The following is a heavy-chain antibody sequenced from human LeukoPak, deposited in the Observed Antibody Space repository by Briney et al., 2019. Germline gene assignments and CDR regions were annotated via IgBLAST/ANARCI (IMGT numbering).Heavy chain of an antibody. CDR1: GRSISSSSYY. J-gene: IGHJ4*02. CDR3: TSLNSGYGGWFDN. Sequence: PSETLSLTCTVSGRSISSSSYYWGWIRQPPGKGLEWIGSIYHSGSAYYNPSLKSRVTISVDTSKNQFSLKLSSVTAADTAVYYCTSLNSGYGGWFDNWGQGTLVTVSS. CDR2: IYHSGSA. V-gene: IGHV4-39*07. D-gene: IGHD5-12*01.